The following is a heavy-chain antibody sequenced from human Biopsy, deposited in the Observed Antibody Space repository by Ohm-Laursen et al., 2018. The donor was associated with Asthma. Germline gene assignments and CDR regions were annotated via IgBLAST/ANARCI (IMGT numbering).Heavy chain of an antibody. D-gene: IGHD6-13*01. CDR3: ARDFLFQHGSSGYYYYYGMDV. Sequence: PSVSPSCNAHGHILSSFGIKSVRHAPGQGLEWLGGIILIFGTANYAQKFQGRATITADESTSTAYMELSSLRSEDTAVYYCARDFLFQHGSSGYYYYYGMDVWGQGTTVTVSS. V-gene: IGHV1-69*01. CDR1: GHILSSFG. CDR2: IILIFGTA. J-gene: IGHJ6*02.